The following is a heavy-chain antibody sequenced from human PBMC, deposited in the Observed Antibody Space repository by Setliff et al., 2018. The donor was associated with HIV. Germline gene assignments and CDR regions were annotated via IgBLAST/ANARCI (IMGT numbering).Heavy chain of an antibody. CDR3: AREVDPLVILGGLDV. CDR1: GFTFRSYA. J-gene: IGHJ6*02. D-gene: IGHD2-2*01. CDR2: TSYDGSNK. V-gene: IGHV3-30*04. Sequence: GGSLRLSCAASGFTFRSYAIHWVRQAPGKGLEWVAVTSYDGSNKYYADSVKGRLTISRDNSKNMLYVHMNSLRAEDTAIYYCAREVDPLVILGGLDVWGQGTAVTVSS.